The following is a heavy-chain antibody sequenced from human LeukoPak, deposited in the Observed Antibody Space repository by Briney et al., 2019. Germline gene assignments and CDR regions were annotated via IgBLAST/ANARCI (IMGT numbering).Heavy chain of an antibody. Sequence: GASVKVCCKVSGYTLTELSMHWVRQAPGKGLEWMGGFDPEDGETIYAQKFQGRVTMTEDTSTDTAYMELSSLRSEDTAVYYCATEQVSGSSTTYFDYWGQGTLVTVSS. CDR3: ATEQVSGSSTTYFDY. V-gene: IGHV1-24*01. D-gene: IGHD1-26*01. J-gene: IGHJ4*02. CDR2: FDPEDGET. CDR1: GYTLTELS.